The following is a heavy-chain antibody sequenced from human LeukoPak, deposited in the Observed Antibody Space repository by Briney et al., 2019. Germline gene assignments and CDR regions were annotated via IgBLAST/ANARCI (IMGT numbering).Heavy chain of an antibody. D-gene: IGHD6-13*01. J-gene: IGHJ4*02. CDR1: GFTFSDYY. Sequence: GGSLRLSCAASGFTFSDYYMSWIRQAPGKGLEWVSYISSSGSTIYYADSVKGRFTISRDNAKNSLYLQMNSLRAEDTAVYYCARDLADSSSWTGFDYWGQGTLVTVSS. CDR2: ISSSGSTI. V-gene: IGHV3-11*01. CDR3: ARDLADSSSWTGFDY.